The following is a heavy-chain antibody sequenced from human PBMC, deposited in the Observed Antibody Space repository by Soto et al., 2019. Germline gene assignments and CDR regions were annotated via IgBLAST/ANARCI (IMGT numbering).Heavy chain of an antibody. CDR1: GGSISGSY. CDR3: ARVHGYKAGFDY. D-gene: IGHD5-12*01. Sequence: PSETLSLTCSVSGGSISGSYWSWIRQPPGKGLEWIGYIYYSGSTNYNPSLKSRVTISVDTSKNQFSLKLSSVTAADTAVYYCARVHGYKAGFDYWGQGTLVTVSS. CDR2: IYYSGST. V-gene: IGHV4-59*01. J-gene: IGHJ4*02.